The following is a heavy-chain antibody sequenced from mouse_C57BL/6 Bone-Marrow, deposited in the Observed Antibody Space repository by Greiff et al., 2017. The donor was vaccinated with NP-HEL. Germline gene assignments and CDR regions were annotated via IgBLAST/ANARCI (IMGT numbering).Heavy chain of an antibody. CDR2: IYPGDGDT. CDR3: ARATPVGFDY. V-gene: IGHV1-82*01. D-gene: IGHD1-1*01. J-gene: IGHJ2*01. Sequence: VMLVESGPELVKPGASVKISCKASGYAFSSSWMNWVKQRPGTGLEWIGRIYPGDGDTNYNGKFKGTATLTADTSSSPAYMQLSSLTSEDSAVYFCARATPVGFDYWGQGTTLTVSS. CDR1: GYAFSSSW.